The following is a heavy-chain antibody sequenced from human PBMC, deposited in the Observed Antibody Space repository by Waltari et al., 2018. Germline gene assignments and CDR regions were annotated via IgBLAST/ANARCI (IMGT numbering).Heavy chain of an antibody. CDR1: GGSISSHY. V-gene: IGHV4-59*11. D-gene: IGHD1-1*01. CDR3: ARGGWNDVELFDP. CDR2: VYYSGST. J-gene: IGHJ5*02. Sequence: QVQLQESGPGLVKPSETLSLTCTVSGGSISSHYWSWIRQPPGKGLEWIGYVYYSGSTNYIPSLKSRVTIAVDTSKNPFSLKLGSVTAADTAVYYCARGGWNDVELFDPWGQGTLVTVSS.